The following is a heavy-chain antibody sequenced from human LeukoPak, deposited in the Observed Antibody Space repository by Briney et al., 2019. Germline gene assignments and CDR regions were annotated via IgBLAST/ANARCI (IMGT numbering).Heavy chain of an antibody. CDR3: ATALYRSSWYPYFDY. V-gene: IGHV1-69*05. CDR2: IIPIFGTA. CDR1: GGTFSSYA. D-gene: IGHD6-13*01. Sequence: GASVKVSCKASGGTFSSYAISWVRQAPGQGLEWMGGIIPIFGTANYAQKFQGRVTITTDESTSTAYMELSSLRSEDTAVYYCATALYRSSWYPYFDYWGQGTLVTVSS. J-gene: IGHJ4*02.